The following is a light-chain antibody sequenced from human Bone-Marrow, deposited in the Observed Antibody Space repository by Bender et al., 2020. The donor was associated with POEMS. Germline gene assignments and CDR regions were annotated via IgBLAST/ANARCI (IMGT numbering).Light chain of an antibody. CDR1: SSNIGAHA. J-gene: IGLJ3*02. CDR3: AVWHDSLNGWV. CDR2: SSH. Sequence: QSVLTQPPSASGTPGQRVTISCSGGSSNIGAHAVNWYQHLPGTAHKLLIYSSHRRPSEVPDRFSGSRSGTSASLAISGLQSKDEADYYCAVWHDSLNGWVFGGGTKLTVL. V-gene: IGLV1-44*01.